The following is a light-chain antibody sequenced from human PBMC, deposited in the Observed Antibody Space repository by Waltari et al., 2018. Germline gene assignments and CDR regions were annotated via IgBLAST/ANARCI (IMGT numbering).Light chain of an antibody. CDR3: QQYNNWPPLFT. J-gene: IGKJ3*01. CDR2: GAS. Sequence: EIVMTQSPATLTVSPGDRATLPCRASQSISNNLAWYQQNPGQAPRLLIYGASTRATGIPARFSGTGSGTEFTLTISSLQSEDFAVYYCQQYNNWPPLFTFGPGTKVDMK. CDR1: QSISNN. V-gene: IGKV3D-15*01.